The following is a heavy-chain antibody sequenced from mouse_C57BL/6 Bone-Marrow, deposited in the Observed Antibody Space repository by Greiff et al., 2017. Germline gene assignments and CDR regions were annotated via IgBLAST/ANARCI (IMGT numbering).Heavy chain of an antibody. V-gene: IGHV5-12*01. D-gene: IGHD2-5*01. J-gene: IGHJ3*01. CDR2: ISNGGGST. CDR3: ARGAYYSNFAWFAY. CDR1: GFTFSDYY. Sequence: EVHLVESGGGLVQPGGSLKLSCAASGFTFSDYYMYWVRQTPEKRLEWVAYISNGGGSTYYPDTVKGRFTISRDTAKNTLYLQMSRLKSEDTAMYYCARGAYYSNFAWFAYWGQGTLVTVSA.